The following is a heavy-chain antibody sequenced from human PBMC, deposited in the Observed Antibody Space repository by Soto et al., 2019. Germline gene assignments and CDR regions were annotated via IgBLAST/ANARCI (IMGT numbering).Heavy chain of an antibody. Sequence: SETLSLTCTVSGGSISSYYWSWIRQPPGKGLEWIGYIYYSGSTNYNPSLKSRVTISVDTSKNQFSLKLGSVTAADTAVYYCARVWYISGWFDPWGQGTLVTVSS. CDR2: IYYSGST. CDR3: ARVWYISGWFDP. D-gene: IGHD1-20*01. CDR1: GGSISSYY. V-gene: IGHV4-59*08. J-gene: IGHJ5*02.